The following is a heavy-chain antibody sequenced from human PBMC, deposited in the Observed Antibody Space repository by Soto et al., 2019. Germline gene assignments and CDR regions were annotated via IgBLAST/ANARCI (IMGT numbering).Heavy chain of an antibody. CDR2: IYYSGST. CDR3: VRSSGLYFDY. V-gene: IGHV4-61*08. Sequence: SETLCLTCTVSGGSVGSGGGYWSWIRQTPGKGLELIGYIYYSGSTNYTPSLKSRVTISVDTSKNQFSLKLTSVTAADTAVYYCVRSSGLYFDYWGQGTLVIVSS. J-gene: IGHJ4*02. CDR1: GGSVGSGGGY. D-gene: IGHD6-19*01.